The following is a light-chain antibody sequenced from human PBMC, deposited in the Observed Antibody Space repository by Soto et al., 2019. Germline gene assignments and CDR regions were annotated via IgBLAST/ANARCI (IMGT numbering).Light chain of an antibody. CDR3: NSYTSSSTLL. Sequence: QSVLTQPASVSGSPGQSITISCTGTSSDVGGYNYVSWYQQHPGKAPKLMIYDVSNRPSGVSNRFSGSKSGNTASLTISGLQAEDEADYYCNSYTSSSTLLFGGGTQLTVL. CDR2: DVS. J-gene: IGLJ2*01. CDR1: SSDVGGYNY. V-gene: IGLV2-14*01.